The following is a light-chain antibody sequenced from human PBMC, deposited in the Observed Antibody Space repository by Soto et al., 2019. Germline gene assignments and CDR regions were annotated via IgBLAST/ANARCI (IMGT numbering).Light chain of an antibody. J-gene: IGKJ1*01. CDR3: QQYNSYSPWM. V-gene: IGKV1-5*01. CDR2: DAS. CDR1: QSISSW. Sequence: DIQMTQSPSTLSVSVGDRVTITCRASQSISSWLAWYQQKPGKAPKLLIYDASSLESGVPSRFSGSGSGTEFTLTISSLQPNDFATYYCQQYNSYSPWMFGQGTKVEIK.